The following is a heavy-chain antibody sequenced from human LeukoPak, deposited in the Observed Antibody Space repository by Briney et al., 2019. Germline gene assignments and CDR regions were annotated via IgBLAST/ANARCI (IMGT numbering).Heavy chain of an antibody. CDR1: GFTFSSYS. Sequence: GGSLRLSCAASGFTFSSYSMNWVRQAPGKGLEWVSSISSSSGYIYYADSVKGRFTISRDNAKNSLYLQMNSLRAEDTAVYYCARVSQGYYFDYWGQGTLVTVSS. CDR3: ARVSQGYYFDY. J-gene: IGHJ4*02. CDR2: ISSSSGYI. V-gene: IGHV3-21*01.